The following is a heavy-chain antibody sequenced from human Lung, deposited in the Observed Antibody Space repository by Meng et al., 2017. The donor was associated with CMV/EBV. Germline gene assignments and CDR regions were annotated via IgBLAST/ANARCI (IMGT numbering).Heavy chain of an antibody. Sequence: ESLKISXAASGFTVSNNYMSWVRQAPGKGLEWVSVIYSGGSTNYADSVKGRFTISRDNSKNTLYLQMHSLRAEDTAVYYCAGAESPYSSGWFSGFPYFDLWGHGTLVTVSS. CDR3: AGAESPYSSGWFSGFPYFDL. V-gene: IGHV3-53*01. CDR1: GFTVSNNY. CDR2: IYSGGST. D-gene: IGHD6-19*01. J-gene: IGHJ2*01.